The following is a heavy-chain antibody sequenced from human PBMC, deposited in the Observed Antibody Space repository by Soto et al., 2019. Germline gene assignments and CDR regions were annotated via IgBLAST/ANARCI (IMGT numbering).Heavy chain of an antibody. CDR2: IYYSGST. J-gene: IGHJ6*03. V-gene: IGHV4-59*01. D-gene: IGHD2-2*01. Sequence: SETLSLTCTVSGGSISNYYWSWIRQPPGKGLEWIGYIYYSGSTNYNPSLKSRVTISVDTSKNQFSLKLSSVTAADTAVYYCARVSPNCSSTSCYFGYYYYYMDVWGKGTTVTVSS. CDR3: ARVSPNCSSTSCYFGYYYYYMDV. CDR1: GGSISNYY.